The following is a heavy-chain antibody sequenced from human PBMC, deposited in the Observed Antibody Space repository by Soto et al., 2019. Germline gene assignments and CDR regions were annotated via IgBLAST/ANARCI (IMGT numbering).Heavy chain of an antibody. CDR3: AKNVPDRATDS. V-gene: IGHV3-23*01. CDR2: ITASGSDR. J-gene: IGHJ4*02. Sequence: GGSLRLSCAASGFTFRNHPMTWVRQAPGQGLEYVSSITASGSDRFYADSVRGRFTISRDNSKNTLFLQMSSLTAEDTALYYCAKNVPDRATDSCGPGTLVTLS. CDR1: GFTFRNHP. D-gene: IGHD3-22*01.